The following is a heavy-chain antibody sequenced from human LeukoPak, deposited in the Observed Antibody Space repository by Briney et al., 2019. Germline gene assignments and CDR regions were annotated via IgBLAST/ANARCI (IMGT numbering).Heavy chain of an antibody. V-gene: IGHV1-2*02. D-gene: IGHD3-22*01. J-gene: IGHJ3*02. CDR1: GYTFTGYY. CDR2: INPNSGGT. CDR3: ARDLEGYYDSSGYYYPDAFDI. Sequence: GASVKVSCKASGYTFTGYYMHWVRQAPGQGLEWMGWINPNSGGTNYAQKFQGRVTMTRDTSISTAYMELSRLRSDDTAVYYCARDLEGYYDSSGYYYPDAFDIWGQGTMVTASS.